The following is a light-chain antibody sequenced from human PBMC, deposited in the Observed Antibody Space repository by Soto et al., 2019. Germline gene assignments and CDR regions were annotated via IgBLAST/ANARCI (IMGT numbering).Light chain of an antibody. CDR3: KKNKIYST. CDR2: DAS. CDR1: QSISRW. Sequence: DIQMTQSPSTLSASIGDRVTITCRASQSISRWLAWYQKKPGKAPKLLIYDASTLQSGVPSRRSGSGSGKKFLPTISTLHPDDLATYCEKKNKIYSTSGEGTKVDIK. J-gene: IGKJ4*01. V-gene: IGKV1-5*01.